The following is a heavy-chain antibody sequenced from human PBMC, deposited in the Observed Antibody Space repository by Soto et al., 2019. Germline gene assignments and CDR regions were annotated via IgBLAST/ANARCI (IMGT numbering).Heavy chain of an antibody. Sequence: EVQLVESGGGLVQPGGSLRLSCAASGFDVSSNYMSWVRQAPGKGLEWVSLIYSGGTTYYADSVKGRFTISRHSSKNPLYLPMNSLRVEDTAVYYCAGRTYGWGQGTMVTVSA. CDR2: IYSGGTT. J-gene: IGHJ3*01. CDR1: GFDVSSNY. D-gene: IGHD4-17*01. V-gene: IGHV3-53*04. CDR3: AGRTYG.